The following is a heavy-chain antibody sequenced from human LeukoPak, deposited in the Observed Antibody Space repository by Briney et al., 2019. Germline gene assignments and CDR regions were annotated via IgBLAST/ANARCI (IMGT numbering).Heavy chain of an antibody. CDR3: ARAFLVGYSPEEYFFDY. Sequence: SGTLSLTCTVSGGSISSSNWWGWVRQPPGKGLECIGEIYHSGTTNYNPSLKSRVTISVDKSMNHFSLKLNSATAADTAVYYCARAFLVGYSPEEYFFDYWGQGTLVTVSS. V-gene: IGHV4-4*02. CDR1: GGSISSSNW. J-gene: IGHJ4*02. D-gene: IGHD2-15*01. CDR2: IYHSGTT.